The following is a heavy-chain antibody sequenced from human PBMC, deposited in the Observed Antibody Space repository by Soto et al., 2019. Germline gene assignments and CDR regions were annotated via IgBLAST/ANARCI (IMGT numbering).Heavy chain of an antibody. V-gene: IGHV3-66*01. J-gene: IGHJ1*01. CDR2: IYSGGST. CDR1: GFTVSSNY. CDR3: ARDQVGAATEYFHH. D-gene: IGHD1-26*01. Sequence: EVQLVESGGGLVQPGGSLRLSGAASGFTVSSNYMSWVRQAPGKGLEWVSVIYSGGSTYYADSVKGRFTISRDNSKNTLYLQMNSLRAEATAVYYCARDQVGAATEYFHHWGQGTLVTVSS.